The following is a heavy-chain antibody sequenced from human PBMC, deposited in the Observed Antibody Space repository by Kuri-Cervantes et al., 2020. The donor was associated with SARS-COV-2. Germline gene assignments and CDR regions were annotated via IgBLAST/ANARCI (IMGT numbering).Heavy chain of an antibody. CDR2: IKQDGSEK. V-gene: IGHV3-7*01. Sequence: GESLKISCAASGFTFSSYWMSWVRQAPGKGLEWVANIKQDGSEKYYVDSVKGRFTISRDNAKNSLYLQMNSLRAEDTAVYYCARGLIQSELGNDAFDIWGQGTMVTVSS. J-gene: IGHJ3*02. D-gene: IGHD4-23*01. CDR1: GFTFSSYW. CDR3: ARGLIQSELGNDAFDI.